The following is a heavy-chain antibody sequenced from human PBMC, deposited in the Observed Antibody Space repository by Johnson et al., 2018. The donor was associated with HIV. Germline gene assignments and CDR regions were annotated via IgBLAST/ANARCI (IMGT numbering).Heavy chain of an antibody. CDR3: AKDRASSSWYGWDAFDI. D-gene: IGHD6-13*01. CDR1: GFTFSNVW. CDR2: ICGSNK. Sequence: VQLVESGGGLVKPGGSLILSCAASGFTFSNVWMNWVRQAPGKGLEWVSTICGSNKYCADSVKGRFTISRDNSNNTLYLELNSLRAEDTAIYYCAKDRASSSWYGWDAFDIWGQGTMVTVSS. J-gene: IGHJ3*02. V-gene: IGHV3-69-1*01.